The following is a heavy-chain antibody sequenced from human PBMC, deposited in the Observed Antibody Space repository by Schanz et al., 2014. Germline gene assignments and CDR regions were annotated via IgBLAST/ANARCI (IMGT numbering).Heavy chain of an antibody. J-gene: IGHJ4*02. CDR3: ARDFSAYVGNYFDY. CDR2: ISAYNGNT. V-gene: IGHV1-18*01. CDR1: GYTFTSYD. Sequence: QVQLIQSGAEVKKPGASVKVSCTASGYTFTSYDINWVRQAPGQGLEWMGWISAYNGNTNYAQKLQGRVTMTTDTSTSTSYMELTSLRFDDTAVYYCARDFSAYVGNYFDYWGQGTRVTVSS. D-gene: IGHD5-12*01.